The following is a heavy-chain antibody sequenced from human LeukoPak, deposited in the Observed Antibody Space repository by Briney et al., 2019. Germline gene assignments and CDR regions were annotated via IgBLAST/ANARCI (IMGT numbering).Heavy chain of an antibody. D-gene: IGHD3-10*01. J-gene: IGHJ4*02. CDR2: IYSGGST. Sequence: GGSLRLSCAASGFTFSSYEMNWVRQAPGKGLEWVSVIYSGGSTYYADSVKGRFTISRDNSKNTLYLQMNSLRAEDTAVYYCARDDGSGSYPYYFDYWGQGTLVTVSS. CDR3: ARDDGSGSYPYYFDY. V-gene: IGHV3-66*01. CDR1: GFTFSSYE.